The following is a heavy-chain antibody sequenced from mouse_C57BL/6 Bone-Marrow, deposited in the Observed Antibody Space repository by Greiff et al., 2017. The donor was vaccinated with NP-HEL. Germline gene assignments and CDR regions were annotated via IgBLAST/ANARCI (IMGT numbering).Heavy chain of an antibody. J-gene: IGHJ2*01. V-gene: IGHV1-81*01. D-gene: IGHD1-1*02. CDR3: AGRLGRGGYYFDY. CDR2: IYPRSGNT. Sequence: VQLQQSGAELARPGASVKLSCKASGYTFTSYGISWVTQRTGQGLEWIGEIYPRSGNTYYNEKFKGKATLTADKSSSTAYMELRSLTSEDSAVYFCAGRLGRGGYYFDYWGQGTTLTVSS. CDR1: GYTFTSYG.